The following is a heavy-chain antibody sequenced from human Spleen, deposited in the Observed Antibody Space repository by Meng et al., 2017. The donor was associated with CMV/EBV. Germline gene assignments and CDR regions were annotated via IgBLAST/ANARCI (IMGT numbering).Heavy chain of an antibody. Sequence: GGSLRLSCAASGFTFSSYWMSWVRQAPGKGLEWVANIKQDGSEKYYVDSVKGRFTISRDDAENSLYLQMNSLRAEDTAVYYCARNQAGASIYFDNWGQGTLVTVSS. CDR2: IKQDGSEK. V-gene: IGHV3-7*01. J-gene: IGHJ4*02. D-gene: IGHD1-26*01. CDR3: ARNQAGASIYFDN. CDR1: GFTFSSYW.